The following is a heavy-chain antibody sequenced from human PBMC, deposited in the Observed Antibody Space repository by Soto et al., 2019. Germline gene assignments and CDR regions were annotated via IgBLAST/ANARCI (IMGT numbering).Heavy chain of an antibody. Sequence: GASVKVSCKASGYTFTSYGISWVRQAPGQGLEWMGWISAYNGDTNYAQKLQGRVIMTTDTSTSTAYMELRSLRSDDTAVYYCARGAGSITDYYYYYMDVSGKGTTVTVS. CDR2: ISAYNGDT. V-gene: IGHV1-18*01. D-gene: IGHD2-21*01. CDR3: ARGAGSITDYYYYYMDV. CDR1: GYTFTSYG. J-gene: IGHJ6*03.